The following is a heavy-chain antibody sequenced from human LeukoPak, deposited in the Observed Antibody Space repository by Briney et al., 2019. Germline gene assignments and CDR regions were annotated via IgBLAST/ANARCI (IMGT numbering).Heavy chain of an antibody. CDR2: IYSGGNT. D-gene: IGHD6-19*01. CDR1: GFTVSNNY. CDR3: ARVVAVAGTDNYYFDY. J-gene: IGHJ4*02. Sequence: PGGSLRLSCAASGFTVSNNYTSWVRQAPGTGLEWVSVIYSGGNTYYADSVKGRFTISRDNAKNSLYLQMNSLRAEDTAVYYCARVVAVAGTDNYYFDYWGQGTLVTVSS. V-gene: IGHV3-53*01.